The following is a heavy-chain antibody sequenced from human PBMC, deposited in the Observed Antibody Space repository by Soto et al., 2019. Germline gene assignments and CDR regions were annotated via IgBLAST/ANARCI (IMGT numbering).Heavy chain of an antibody. D-gene: IGHD6-19*01. CDR1: GYTFTSYA. CDR3: ARVKKWVVHKGGDAFDI. Sequence: ASVKVSCKASGYTFTSYAMHWVRQAPGQRLEWMGWINAGNGNTKYSQKFQGRVTITRDTSASTAYMELSSLRSEDTAVYYCARVKKWVVHKGGDAFDIWGQGTMGTVSS. V-gene: IGHV1-3*01. CDR2: INAGNGNT. J-gene: IGHJ3*02.